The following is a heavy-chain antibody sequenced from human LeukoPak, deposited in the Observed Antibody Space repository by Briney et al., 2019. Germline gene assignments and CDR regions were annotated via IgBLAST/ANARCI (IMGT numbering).Heavy chain of an antibody. D-gene: IGHD6-13*01. CDR2: IITIFGTA. CDR1: GGTFSSYA. Sequence: GASVKVSCKASGGTFSSYAISWVRQAPGQGLEWMGGIITIFGTANYAQKFQGRVTIATDGSTGTAYMELSSLRAEDTAVYYCARAGEYSSSWYETTYFDYWGQGTLVTVSS. V-gene: IGHV1-69*05. J-gene: IGHJ4*02. CDR3: ARAGEYSSSWYETTYFDY.